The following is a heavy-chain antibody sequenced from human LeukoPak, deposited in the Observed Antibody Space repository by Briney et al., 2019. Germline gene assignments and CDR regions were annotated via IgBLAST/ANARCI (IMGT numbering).Heavy chain of an antibody. D-gene: IGHD6-13*01. Sequence: PSETLSLTCTVSGGSISSGGYYWSWIRQHPGKGLEWIGYIYYSGSTYYNPSLKSRVTISVDTSKNQFSLKLSSVTAADTAVYYCAASNSSSWYLFDYWGQGTLVTVS. CDR3: AASNSSSWYLFDY. V-gene: IGHV4-31*03. J-gene: IGHJ4*02. CDR1: GGSISSGGYY. CDR2: IYYSGST.